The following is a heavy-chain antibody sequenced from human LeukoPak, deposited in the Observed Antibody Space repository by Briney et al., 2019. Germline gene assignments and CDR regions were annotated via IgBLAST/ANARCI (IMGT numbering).Heavy chain of an antibody. CDR1: GGSISSYY. V-gene: IGHV4-59*01. CDR2: IYYSGTT. CDR3: ARGMTAGIGFNFYGMDV. J-gene: IGHJ6*02. D-gene: IGHD3-10*01. Sequence: SETLSLTCTVSGGSISSYYWSWIRQPPGKGLEWIGYIYYSGTTNYNPSLKSRLTISIDTSNNQTSRQLSSVTAADTAVYYCARGMTAGIGFNFYGMDVWGQGTTATVSS.